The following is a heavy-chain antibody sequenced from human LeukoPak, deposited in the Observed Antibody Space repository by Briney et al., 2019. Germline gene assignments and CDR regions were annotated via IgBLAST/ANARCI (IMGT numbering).Heavy chain of an antibody. CDR2: IYYSGST. V-gene: IGHV4-59*12. CDR3: ARDLGYYESGSYKGDHMDV. J-gene: IGHJ6*03. Sequence: SETLSLTCTVSGGSISSYYWSWIRQPPGKGLEWIGSIYYSGSTYYNPSLKSRVTMSVDTSKKQFSLKLSSVTAADTAVYYCARDLGYYESGSYKGDHMDVWGKGTTVTVSS. CDR1: GGSISSYY. D-gene: IGHD3-10*01.